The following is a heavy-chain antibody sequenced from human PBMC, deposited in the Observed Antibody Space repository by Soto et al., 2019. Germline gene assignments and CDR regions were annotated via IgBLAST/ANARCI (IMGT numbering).Heavy chain of an antibody. CDR1: AYTFTNYG. CDR3: ARESFPAEQNWNDAYNWYDP. D-gene: IGHD1-1*01. V-gene: IGHV1-18*01. Sequence: ASVKVSCKASAYTFTNYGISWVRQAPGQGLEWMGWISAYNGNINYAQKFRGRVTMTTDTSTSSAYLEVRSLRSDDTAVYYCARESFPAEQNWNDAYNWYDPWGQGTLVTVSS. J-gene: IGHJ5*02. CDR2: ISAYNGNI.